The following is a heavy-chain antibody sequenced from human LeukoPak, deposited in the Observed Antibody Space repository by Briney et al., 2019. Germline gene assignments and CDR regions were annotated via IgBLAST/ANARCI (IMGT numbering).Heavy chain of an antibody. CDR1: GFTFRSYW. J-gene: IGHJ3*02. CDR2: ISGSGGNT. CDR3: AKDSSSWFRDAFDI. V-gene: IGHV3-23*01. Sequence: PGGSLRLSCAASGFTFRSYWMNWVRQAPGKGLEWVSAISGSGGNTYYADSVKGRFTISRDNSKNTLYLQMNSLRAEDTAVYYCAKDSSSWFRDAFDIWGRGTMVTVSS. D-gene: IGHD6-13*01.